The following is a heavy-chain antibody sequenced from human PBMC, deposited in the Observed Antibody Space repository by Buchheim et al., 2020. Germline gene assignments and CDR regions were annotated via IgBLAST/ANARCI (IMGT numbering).Heavy chain of an antibody. J-gene: IGHJ2*01. CDR2: INTDTGNP. CDR3: ARKRGGTSSDWYFDF. V-gene: IGHV7-4-1*02. D-gene: IGHD6-6*01. CDR1: GYTLRNYA. Sequence: QVQLVQSGSELKEPGAPVRVSCKASGYTLRNYAMNWVRQAPGQGLEWMGWINTDTGNPTYAQGFTGRFVFSLDTSVSTAYLQISSLKAEDTAFYYCARKRGGTSSDWYFDFWGRGTL.